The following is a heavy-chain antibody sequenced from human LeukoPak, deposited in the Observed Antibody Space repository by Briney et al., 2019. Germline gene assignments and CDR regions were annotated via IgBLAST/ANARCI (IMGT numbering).Heavy chain of an antibody. J-gene: IGHJ4*02. CDR1: GGSFSGYY. Sequence: TSETLSLTCAVYGGSFSGYYWTWIRQPPGKGLEWIGEMNHSGSANYNPSLKSRVTISVDTSKNQFSLKLSSVTAADTAVYYCARAYYDFWSGYYEDYWGQGTLVTVSS. D-gene: IGHD3-3*01. V-gene: IGHV4-34*01. CDR3: ARAYYDFWSGYYEDY. CDR2: MNHSGSA.